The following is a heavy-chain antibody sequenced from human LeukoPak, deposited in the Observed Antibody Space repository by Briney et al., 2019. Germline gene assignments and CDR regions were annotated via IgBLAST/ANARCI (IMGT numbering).Heavy chain of an antibody. CDR1: GYTLTELS. V-gene: IGHV1-24*01. Sequence: ASVKVSCKVSGYTLTELSMHWVRQAPGKGLEWMGGFDPEDGETIYAQKFQGRVTMTEDTSTDTAYMELSSLRSEDTAVYYCATTTYYYDSSGYLDHWGQGTLVTVSS. J-gene: IGHJ4*02. CDR2: FDPEDGET. D-gene: IGHD3-22*01. CDR3: ATTTYYYDSSGYLDH.